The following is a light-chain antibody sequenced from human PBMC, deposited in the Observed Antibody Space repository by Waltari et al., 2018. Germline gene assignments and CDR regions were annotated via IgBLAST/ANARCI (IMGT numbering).Light chain of an antibody. CDR3: QQYNNWPRGT. V-gene: IGKV3-15*01. J-gene: IGKJ5*01. Sequence: EIVMTQSPAPLSVSPGERAPLSCRASQSVSSNLAWYQQKPGQAPRLLIYGASTRATGIPARFSGSGSGTEFTLTISSLQSEDFAVYYCQQYNNWPRGTFGQGTRLEIK. CDR2: GAS. CDR1: QSVSSN.